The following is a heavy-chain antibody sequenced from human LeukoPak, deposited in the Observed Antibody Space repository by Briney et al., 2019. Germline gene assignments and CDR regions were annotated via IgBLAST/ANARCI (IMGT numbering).Heavy chain of an antibody. D-gene: IGHD4-11*01. V-gene: IGHV3-33*08. CDR3: ASGPAVTTGLDY. Sequence: GGSLRLSCAASGSTFSILDMSWVRQAPGKGLEWVAVMWYDGSNKYYADSVKGRFTISRDNSKNTLYLQMNSLRAEDTAVYYCASGPAVTTGLDYWGQGTLVTVSS. CDR1: GSTFSILD. CDR2: MWYDGSNK. J-gene: IGHJ4*02.